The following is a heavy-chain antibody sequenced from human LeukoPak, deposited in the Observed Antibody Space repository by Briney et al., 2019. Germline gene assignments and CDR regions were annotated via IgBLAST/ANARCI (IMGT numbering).Heavy chain of an antibody. J-gene: IGHJ4*02. Sequence: PSETLSLTCAVYGGSFSGYCWSWIRQPPGKGLEWIGEINHSGSTNYNPSLKSRVTISVDTSKNQFSLKLSSVTAADTAVYYCARGDRGYSYGYWGQGTLVTVSS. CDR3: ARGDRGYSYGY. V-gene: IGHV4-34*01. CDR1: GGSFSGYC. D-gene: IGHD5-18*01. CDR2: INHSGST.